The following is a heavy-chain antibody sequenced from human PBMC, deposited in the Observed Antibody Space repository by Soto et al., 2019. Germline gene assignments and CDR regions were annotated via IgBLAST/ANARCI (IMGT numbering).Heavy chain of an antibody. CDR2: IYASGST. J-gene: IGHJ4*02. V-gene: IGHV4-4*07. CDR3: ARSGYSSGWYTAIDS. CDR1: GDSISGYY. Sequence: QVQLQESGPRLVKPSETLSLTCTVSGDSISGYYWSWIRQPAGKGLEWIGRIYASGSTISNPSLRSRVALSVDTSKNQFSLKLNSVTAADTAMYYCARSGYSSGWYTAIDSWSQGTLVTVSS. D-gene: IGHD6-19*01.